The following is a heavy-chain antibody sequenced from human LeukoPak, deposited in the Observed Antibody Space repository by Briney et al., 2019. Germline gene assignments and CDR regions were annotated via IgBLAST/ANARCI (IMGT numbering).Heavy chain of an antibody. CDR1: GYTFTGYY. J-gene: IGHJ6*03. CDR2: INPNTGGT. Sequence: ASVKVSCKASGYTFTGYYMHWVRQAPGQGLEWMGWINPNTGGTNYAQKFQGRVTMTRDTSISTAYMELSRLTSDDTAVYYCAKTDSWYNYDYYYYMDVWGKGTTVTVSS. D-gene: IGHD6-13*01. V-gene: IGHV1-2*02. CDR3: AKTDSWYNYDYYYYMDV.